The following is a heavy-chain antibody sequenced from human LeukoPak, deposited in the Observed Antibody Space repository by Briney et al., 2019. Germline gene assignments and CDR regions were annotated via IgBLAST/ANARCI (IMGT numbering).Heavy chain of an antibody. V-gene: IGHV3-23*01. CDR1: GFTFGDYS. CDR2: ICSSGGRT. J-gene: IGHJ4*02. CDR3: ANYYYDKSGYKN. Sequence: GGSLRLSCTASGFTFGDYSMNWVRQAPGKGLEWVSSICSSGGRTFYADSVKGRATISRDNSKNVLYLQVNSLRAEDTAVFYCANYYYDKSGYKNWGQGTLVTVSS. D-gene: IGHD3-22*01.